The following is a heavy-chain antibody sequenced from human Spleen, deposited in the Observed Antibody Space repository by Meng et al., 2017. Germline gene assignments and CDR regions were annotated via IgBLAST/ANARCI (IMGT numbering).Heavy chain of an antibody. D-gene: IGHD3-9*01. V-gene: IGHV4-31*02. Sequence: ATAPSLVKPPPPLFLTCNLSGESMINSDFYWSWIRQHPERGLEWIGYIYHSGTTSYHPSLKSRITISLDTSQNKFSLEVASVTAADTAVYYCARQLRYFDWFDLWGQGTLVTVSS. CDR2: IYHSGTT. CDR1: GESMINSDFY. J-gene: IGHJ5*02. CDR3: ARQLRYFDWFDL.